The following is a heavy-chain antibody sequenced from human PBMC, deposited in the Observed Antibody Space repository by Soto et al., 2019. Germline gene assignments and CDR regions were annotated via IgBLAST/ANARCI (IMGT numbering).Heavy chain of an antibody. CDR1: GGSFSGYY. CDR2: INHSGST. V-gene: IGHV4-34*01. D-gene: IGHD2-2*01. J-gene: IGHJ4*02. Sequence: SETLSLTCAVYGGSFSGYYWSWIRQPPGKGLEWIGEINHSGSTNYNPSLKSRVTISVDTSKNQFSLKLSSVTAADTAVYYCARGEVVPAAMSWGYYFDYWGQGTLVTVSS. CDR3: ARGEVVPAAMSWGYYFDY.